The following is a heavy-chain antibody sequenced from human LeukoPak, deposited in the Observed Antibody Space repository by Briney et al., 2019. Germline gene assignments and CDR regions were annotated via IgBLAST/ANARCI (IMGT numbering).Heavy chain of an antibody. J-gene: IGHJ4*02. V-gene: IGHV3-23*01. CDR1: GFTFSSYA. CDR2: ISGSGGST. CDR3: AKGPRGGYSYGYDDY. D-gene: IGHD5-18*01. Sequence: GGSLRLSCAASGFTFSSYAMSWVRQAPGKGLEWVSAISGSGGSTYYADSVKGRFTISRDNSKNTLYLQMNSLRSEDTAVYYCAKGPRGGYSYGYDDYWGQGTLVTVSS.